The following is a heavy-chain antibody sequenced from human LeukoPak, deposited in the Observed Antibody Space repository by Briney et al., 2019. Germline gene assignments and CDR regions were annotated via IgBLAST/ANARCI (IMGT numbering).Heavy chain of an antibody. D-gene: IGHD6-13*01. J-gene: IGHJ4*02. Sequence: PSETLSLTCTVSGGSFSTNSNYWGWIRQPPGKGLEWIGRLYYSGRTYYNPSLKSRVTISVDTSKNQFSLKLSSVTAADTAVYYCARDPATAGERAASNLVYWGQGTLVTVSS. CDR2: LYYSGRT. CDR1: GGSFSTNSNY. V-gene: IGHV4-39*02. CDR3: ARDPATAGERAASNLVY.